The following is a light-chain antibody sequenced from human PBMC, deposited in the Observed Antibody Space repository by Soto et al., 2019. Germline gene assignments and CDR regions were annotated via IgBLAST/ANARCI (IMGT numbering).Light chain of an antibody. V-gene: IGKV3-20*01. CDR1: QSISSSY. J-gene: IGKJ5*01. Sequence: EMVLTQSPGTLSLWPGKRATLSCSSSQSISSSYLAWYQQRPGQAPRLLIYGASSRATGIPDRFSGSGSGTEFTLTISRLEPEDFAVYYCQQYGSSSWTFGQGTRLEIK. CDR2: GAS. CDR3: QQYGSSSWT.